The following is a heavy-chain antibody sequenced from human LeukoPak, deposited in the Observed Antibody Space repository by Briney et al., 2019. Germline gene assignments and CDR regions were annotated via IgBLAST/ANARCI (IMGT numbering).Heavy chain of an antibody. Sequence: ASVKVSCKASGYTFTSYDINWVRQATGQGLEWMGWMNPNSGNTGYAQKFQGRVTMARDTSISTAYMDLSSLTSEDTAVYYCARYSGSGSYSDNYYYYYYMDVWGRGTTVTISS. CDR2: MNPNSGNT. V-gene: IGHV1-8*01. J-gene: IGHJ6*03. CDR1: GYTFTSYD. CDR3: ARYSGSGSYSDNYYYYYYMDV. D-gene: IGHD3-10*01.